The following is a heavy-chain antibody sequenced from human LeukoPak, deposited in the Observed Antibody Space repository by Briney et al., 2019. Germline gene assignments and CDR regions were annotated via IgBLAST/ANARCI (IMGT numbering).Heavy chain of an antibody. CDR3: ARHQGGSGTRKFDP. CDR2: IYPADSDT. J-gene: IGHJ5*02. CDR1: GYSFTLYW. Sequence: GESLKISCKGFGYSFTLYWIGWVRQMPGKGLEWMGIIYPADSDTRYSPSFQGQVTISADKSSSTAFLQWNTLKASDTAMYYCARHQGGSGTRKFDPWGQGTLVTVSS. D-gene: IGHD3-10*01. V-gene: IGHV5-51*01.